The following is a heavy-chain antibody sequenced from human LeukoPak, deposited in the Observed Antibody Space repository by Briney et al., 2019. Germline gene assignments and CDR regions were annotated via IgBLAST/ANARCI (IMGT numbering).Heavy chain of an antibody. Sequence: PGGSLRLSCAASAFTFSSYAMNWVRQAPGKGLEWVSYISSSGSTVYYADSVKGRFIISRDNAKNSLYLQMNSLRAEDTAVYYCARKEYSSRSLDYWGQGTLVTVSS. CDR3: ARKEYSSRSLDY. CDR1: AFTFSSYA. V-gene: IGHV3-48*04. D-gene: IGHD1-26*01. J-gene: IGHJ4*02. CDR2: ISSSGSTV.